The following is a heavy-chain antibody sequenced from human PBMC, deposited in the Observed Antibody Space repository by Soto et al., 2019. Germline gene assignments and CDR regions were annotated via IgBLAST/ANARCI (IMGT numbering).Heavy chain of an antibody. J-gene: IGHJ4*02. Sequence: QVQLQESGPGLVKPSQTLSLTCTVSGGSISSGDYYWSWIRQPPGKGLEWIGYIYYSGSTYYNPSLKSRVTISVDTSKNQFSLKLSSVTAADTAVYYCARMLAYCGGDCYSGVDYWGQGTLVTVSS. CDR1: GGSISSGDYY. D-gene: IGHD2-21*02. CDR2: IYYSGST. V-gene: IGHV4-30-4*01. CDR3: ARMLAYCGGDCYSGVDY.